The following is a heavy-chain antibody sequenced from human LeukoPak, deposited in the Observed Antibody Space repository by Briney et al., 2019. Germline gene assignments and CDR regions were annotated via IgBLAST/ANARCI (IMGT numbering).Heavy chain of an antibody. CDR3: ARLAWLDRNFDY. CDR2: ISASGGNT. J-gene: IGHJ4*02. D-gene: IGHD6-19*01. CDR1: GFTFSSYA. Sequence: GGSLRLSCTASGFTFSSYAMSWVRQVPGKGLEWVSGISASGGNTYHADSVTGRFTISRDNSKNTLYLQMKSLRAEDTAVYYCARLAWLDRNFDYWGQGTLLTVSS. V-gene: IGHV3-23*01.